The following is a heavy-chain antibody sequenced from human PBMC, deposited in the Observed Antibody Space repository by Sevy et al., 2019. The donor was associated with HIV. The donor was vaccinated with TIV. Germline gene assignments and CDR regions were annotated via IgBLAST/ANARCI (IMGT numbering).Heavy chain of an antibody. Sequence: GGSLRLSCAGSGFTFRNFWMSWVRQAPGKGLEWVANIRQDGSEKYYVDSVRGRFTISRDNAKNSLFLQLNSLRADDTAIYYCAKSYFGSGTSYGMDLWGRGTTVTVSS. D-gene: IGHD3-10*01. CDR2: IRQDGSEK. J-gene: IGHJ6*02. V-gene: IGHV3-7*01. CDR3: AKSYFGSGTSYGMDL. CDR1: GFTFRNFW.